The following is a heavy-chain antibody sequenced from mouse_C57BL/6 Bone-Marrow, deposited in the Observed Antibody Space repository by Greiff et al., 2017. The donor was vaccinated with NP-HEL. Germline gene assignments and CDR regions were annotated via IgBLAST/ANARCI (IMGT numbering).Heavy chain of an antibody. CDR1: GYTFTSYG. CDR3: ARGDDYGSSSYYYAMDY. D-gene: IGHD1-1*01. V-gene: IGHV1-81*01. CDR2: IYPRSGNT. Sequence: QQSCKASGYTFTSYGISWVKQRTGQGLEWIGEIYPRSGNTYYNEKFKGKATLTADKSSSTAYMELRSLTSEDSAVYCCARGDDYGSSSYYYAMDYWGQGTSVTVSA. J-gene: IGHJ4*01.